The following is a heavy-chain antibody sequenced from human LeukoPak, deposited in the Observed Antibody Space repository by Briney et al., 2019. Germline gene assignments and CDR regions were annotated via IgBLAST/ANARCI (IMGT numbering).Heavy chain of an antibody. D-gene: IGHD3-10*01. V-gene: IGHV4-39*01. CDR3: ARSYYYGSGDGDY. J-gene: IGHJ4*02. CDR2: IYYTGNT. Sequence: SETLSLTCTVSNVSITSSAYYWAWIRQSPGKGLEWIGNIYYTGNTYYNPSLKSRVTISVDTSKEQFSLELRSVTAADTAVYYCARSYYYGSGDGDYWGQGTLVTVSS. CDR1: NVSITSSAYY.